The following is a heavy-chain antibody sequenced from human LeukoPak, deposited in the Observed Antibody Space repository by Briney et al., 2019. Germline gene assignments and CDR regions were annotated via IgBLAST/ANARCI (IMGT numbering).Heavy chain of an antibody. CDR2: ISSSGGST. CDR3: VKDRLIVVAEDCFDI. J-gene: IGHJ3*02. Sequence: GGSLRLSCSASGFTFSSYAMHWVRQAPGKGLEYVSTISSSGGSTSYADSVKGRFAISRDNSKNTLYLQTSSLRDVDTAVYYCVKDRLIVVAEDCFDIWGQGTMVTVSS. D-gene: IGHD3-22*01. V-gene: IGHV3-64D*09. CDR1: GFTFSSYA.